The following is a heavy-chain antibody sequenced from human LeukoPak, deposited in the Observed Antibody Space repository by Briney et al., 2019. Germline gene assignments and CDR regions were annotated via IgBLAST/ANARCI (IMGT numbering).Heavy chain of an antibody. Sequence: SETLSLTCTVSGVSISSSNSYWGWIRQPPGKGLEWIGSIYYSGNTYYNASLKSQVSISIDTSKNQFSLRLTPVTAADTAVYYCARQTGSGLFILPGGQGTLVTVSS. D-gene: IGHD3/OR15-3a*01. CDR2: IYYSGNT. V-gene: IGHV4-39*01. CDR3: ARQTGSGLFILP. CDR1: GVSISSSNSY. J-gene: IGHJ4*02.